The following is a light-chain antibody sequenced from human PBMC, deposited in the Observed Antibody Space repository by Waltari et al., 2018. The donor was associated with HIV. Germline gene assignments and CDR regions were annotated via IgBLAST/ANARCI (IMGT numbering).Light chain of an antibody. CDR2: DVN. CDR3: CSYAGSSTVV. Sequence: QSALTQPATVSGCPGPSISISFTGSLSDVCDYHSVSWYQQPPGKAPNLLLYDVNTRPSGVSNRVSGSKSGNTASLTISGLQAEDEADYYCCSYAGSSTVVFGGGTKLTVL. J-gene: IGLJ2*01. V-gene: IGLV2-23*02. CDR1: LSDVCDYHS.